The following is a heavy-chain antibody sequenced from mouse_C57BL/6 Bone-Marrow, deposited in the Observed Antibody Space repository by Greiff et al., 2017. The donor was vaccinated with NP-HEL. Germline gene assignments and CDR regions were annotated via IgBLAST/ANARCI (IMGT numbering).Heavy chain of an antibody. CDR3: ARRYCAY. Sequence: DVQLVESGGDLVKPGGSLKLSCAASGFTFSSYGMSWVRQTPDKRLEWVATISSGGSYTYYPDSVKGRFTISRDNAKNTLYLQMSSLKSEDTAMYYCARRYCAYWGQGTLVTVSA. CDR1: GFTFSSYG. CDR2: ISSGGSYT. J-gene: IGHJ3*01. V-gene: IGHV5-6*02.